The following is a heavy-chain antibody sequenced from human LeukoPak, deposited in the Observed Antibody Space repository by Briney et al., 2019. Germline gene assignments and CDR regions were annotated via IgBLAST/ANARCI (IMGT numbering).Heavy chain of an antibody. J-gene: IGHJ4*02. CDR3: ARGSYHYY. D-gene: IGHD1-26*01. CDR2: IDAYNGDA. Sequence: GASVKVSCKTSGYTFTNYAITWVRQAPGQGLEWMGWIDAYNGDANYAQKLQGRVTVTTDTSTTRAYMELRSLRSDDAAVYYCARGSYHYYWGQGTLVTVSS. V-gene: IGHV1-18*01. CDR1: GYTFTNYA.